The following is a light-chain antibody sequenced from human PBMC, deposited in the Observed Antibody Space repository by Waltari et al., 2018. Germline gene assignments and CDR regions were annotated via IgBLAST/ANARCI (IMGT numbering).Light chain of an antibody. CDR2: YVT. V-gene: IGLV2-11*01. CDR1: SSDVGGYNY. CDR3: CSYGGSYSFVV. J-gene: IGLJ2*01. Sequence: QSALTQPRSVSGSPGQSVTISCTGTSSDVGGYNYVSWYQQHPAKAPKLLILYVTKRPSGVPDRLAGSKSGNTASLTISGRQAEDEADYYCCSYGGSYSFVVFGGGTKLTVL.